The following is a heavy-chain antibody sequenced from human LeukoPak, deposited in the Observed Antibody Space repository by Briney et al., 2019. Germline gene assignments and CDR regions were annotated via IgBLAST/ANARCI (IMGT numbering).Heavy chain of an antibody. CDR3: ARGSGWNSFDP. CDR1: GGSISTDHYY. D-gene: IGHD6-19*01. CDR2: IYSNGWT. Sequence: SETLSLTCTVSGGSISTDHYYWTWIRQPAGKGLEWIGRIYSNGWTDYNPPLKSRVSISIDTSKNHFSLKMSLATAADTALYYCARGSGWNSFDPWGQGTLVTVSS. J-gene: IGHJ5*02. V-gene: IGHV4-61*02.